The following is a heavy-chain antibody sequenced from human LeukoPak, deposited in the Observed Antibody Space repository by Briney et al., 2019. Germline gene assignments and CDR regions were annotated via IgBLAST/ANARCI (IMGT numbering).Heavy chain of an antibody. CDR2: INAGNGKT. J-gene: IGHJ4*02. Sequence: ASVKVSCKASGYSLSDFAMHWVRQAPGQSLEWMGWINAGNGKTKYSQKFQGRAIITRDTSATTAYMDLSSLTSEDTAVYYCARSIWYNRQYYFDSWGQGTLVTVSS. V-gene: IGHV1-3*01. D-gene: IGHD6-13*01. CDR3: ARSIWYNRQYYFDS. CDR1: GYSLSDFA.